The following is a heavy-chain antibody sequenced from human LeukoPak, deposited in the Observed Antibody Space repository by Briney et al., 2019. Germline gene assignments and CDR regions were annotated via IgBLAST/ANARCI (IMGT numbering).Heavy chain of an antibody. D-gene: IGHD3-16*01. J-gene: IGHJ6*02. V-gene: IGHV3-30*03. Sequence: GGSLRLSCAASGFTFSKYGIHWVRQAPGKGLEWVAVTSYDGTIKVADSLKGRFTISRDNANNSLYLQMNSLRAEDTAIYFCARLPTRLREGYYYYYGMDVWGQGTTVTVSS. CDR2: TSYDGTIK. CDR3: ARLPTRLREGYYYYYGMDV. CDR1: GFTFSKYG.